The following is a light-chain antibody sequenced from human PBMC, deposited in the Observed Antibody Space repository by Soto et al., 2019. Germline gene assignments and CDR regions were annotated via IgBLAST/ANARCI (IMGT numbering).Light chain of an antibody. Sequence: DIQMNQSPSSLSASVGDRVTITCRASQTISSYLNWYQQTPGEAPKLLIYAASSLQSGVPSRFSGSGSGTDFTLTISSLQPADFATYYCQQSYSTPLTFGGGTKVEI. CDR2: AAS. V-gene: IGKV1-39*01. CDR1: QTISSY. CDR3: QQSYSTPLT. J-gene: IGKJ4*01.